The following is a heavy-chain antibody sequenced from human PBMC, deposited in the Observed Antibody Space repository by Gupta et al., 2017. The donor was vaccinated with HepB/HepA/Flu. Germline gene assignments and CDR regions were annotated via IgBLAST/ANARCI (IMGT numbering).Heavy chain of an antibody. Sequence: QVQLVQSGAEVKKPGASLKVSCKASGYTFTDYYIHWVRQAPGQGLEWMGWINPSTGDTQFAQKFQGRVSMTRDTSIATAYMGLSRLTSDDTAMYYCARGGFCSSTSCLAYDYWGQGTLFPVSS. CDR2: INPSTGDT. V-gene: IGHV1-2*02. D-gene: IGHD2-2*01. CDR3: ARGGFCSSTSCLAYDY. CDR1: GYTFTDYY. J-gene: IGHJ4*02.